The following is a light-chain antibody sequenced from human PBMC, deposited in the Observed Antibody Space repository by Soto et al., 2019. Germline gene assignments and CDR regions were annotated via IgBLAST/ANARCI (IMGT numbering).Light chain of an antibody. J-gene: IGKJ1*01. Sequence: DIQMTQSPSTLSASVGDRVXXTCRASQSISSWLAWYQQKPGKAPKLLIYDASSLESGVPSRFSGSGSGTEFTLTISSLQPDDFATYYCQQYNSYRTFGQGTKV. V-gene: IGKV1-5*01. CDR3: QQYNSYRT. CDR2: DAS. CDR1: QSISSW.